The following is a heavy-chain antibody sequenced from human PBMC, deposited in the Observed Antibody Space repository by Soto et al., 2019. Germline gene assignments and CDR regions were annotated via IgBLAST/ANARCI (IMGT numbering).Heavy chain of an antibody. Sequence: QVQLVQSGAEVKKPGASVKVSCKASGYTFTSYDINWVRQATGQGLEWMGWMNPNSGNTGYAQKFQGRVTMTRNTSISTDYMELSSLRSEDTAVYYCARGILRFLEWSVYYYYGMDVWGQGTTVTVSS. CDR1: GYTFTSYD. J-gene: IGHJ6*02. CDR2: MNPNSGNT. V-gene: IGHV1-8*01. CDR3: ARGILRFLEWSVYYYYGMDV. D-gene: IGHD3-3*01.